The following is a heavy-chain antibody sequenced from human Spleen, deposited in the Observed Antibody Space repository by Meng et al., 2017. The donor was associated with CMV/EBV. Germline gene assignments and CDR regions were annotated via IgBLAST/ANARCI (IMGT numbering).Heavy chain of an antibody. CDR3: ARDLAVAGTLGTASDY. CDR2: ISAYNGNT. J-gene: IGHJ4*02. D-gene: IGHD6-19*01. CDR1: GYTFTSYG. V-gene: IGHV1-18*01. Sequence: ASVKVSCKASGYTFTSYGISWVRQAPGQGLEWMGWISAYNGNTNYAQKLQGRVTMTTDTSTSTAYMELRSLRSEDTAVYYCARDLAVAGTLGTASDYWGQGTLVTVSS.